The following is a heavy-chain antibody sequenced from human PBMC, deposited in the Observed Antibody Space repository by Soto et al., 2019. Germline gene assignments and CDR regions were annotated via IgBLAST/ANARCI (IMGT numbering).Heavy chain of an antibody. CDR2: IYYSEST. J-gene: IGHJ3*02. V-gene: IGHV4-61*08. CDR3: ARVGQQLVPSAFDI. D-gene: IGHD6-13*01. Sequence: GYDGSCIRKHPGKGLEWIGYIYYSESTNYNPSLKSRVTISVDTSKNQFSLMLSSVTAADTAVYYCARVGQQLVPSAFDIWGQGTMVTVSS. CDR1: GYD.